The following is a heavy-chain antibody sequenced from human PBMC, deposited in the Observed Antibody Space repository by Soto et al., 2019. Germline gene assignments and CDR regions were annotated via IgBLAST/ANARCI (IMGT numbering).Heavy chain of an antibody. CDR2: IRAYNGNT. CDR1: GYTFTSYG. CDR3: AREGPPSVN. D-gene: IGHD2-2*01. V-gene: IGHV1-18*01. J-gene: IGHJ4*02. Sequence: QVQLVQSGAEVKKPGASVKVSCKASGYTFTSYGISWVRQAPGQGLEWMGWIRAYNGNTNYPQKPRGRVTMTTDTSTSTVYLELRSLRSDDTAVYYCAREGPPSVNWGQGTLVTVSS.